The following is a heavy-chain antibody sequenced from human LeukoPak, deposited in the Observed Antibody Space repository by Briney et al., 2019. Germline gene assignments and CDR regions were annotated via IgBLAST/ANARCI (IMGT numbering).Heavy chain of an antibody. CDR3: TREVEYFQH. CDR2: IRSKAYGGTT. Sequence: GGSLRLSCTASGFTFGDYAMSWVRQATGKGLEWVGFIRSKAYGGTTEYAASVKGRFTISRDDSKSIAYLQMNSLKTEDTAVHYCTREVEYFQHWGQGTLVTVSS. V-gene: IGHV3-49*04. CDR1: GFTFGDYA. J-gene: IGHJ1*01.